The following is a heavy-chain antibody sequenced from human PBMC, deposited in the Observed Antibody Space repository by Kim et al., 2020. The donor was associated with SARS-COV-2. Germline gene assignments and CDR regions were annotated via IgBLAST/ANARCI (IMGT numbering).Heavy chain of an antibody. V-gene: IGHV3-11*03. Sequence: GGSLRRSCAASGFTFSAYYMHWIRQAPGKGLEWDSYIGTTSTYTKYADSVKGRLTISRDNAKNSLYLQMNSLRADDTAVYYCARPKGYCSGASCEGAFDIWGQGTMVSVSS. J-gene: IGHJ3*02. CDR2: IGTTSTYT. CDR1: GFTFSAYY. CDR3: ARPKGYCSGASCEGAFDI. D-gene: IGHD2-15*01.